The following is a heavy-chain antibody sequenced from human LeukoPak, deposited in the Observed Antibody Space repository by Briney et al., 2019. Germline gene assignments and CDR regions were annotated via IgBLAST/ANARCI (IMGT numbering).Heavy chain of an antibody. CDR2: IYSGGTT. D-gene: IGHD2-15*01. Sequence: PGGSLRLSCAASGFTVSSNYMSWVRQAPGKRLEWVSIIYSGGTTYYTDSVKGRFTISRDNSNNMLYLQVNSLRAEDTAVYYCAGGYCSGGSCYSKDYYYMDVWGKGTTVTVSS. CDR3: AGGYCSGGSCYSKDYYYMDV. V-gene: IGHV3-53*01. CDR1: GFTVSSNY. J-gene: IGHJ6*03.